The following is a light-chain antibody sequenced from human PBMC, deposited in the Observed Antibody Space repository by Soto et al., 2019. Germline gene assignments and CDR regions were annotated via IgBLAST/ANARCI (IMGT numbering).Light chain of an antibody. CDR2: TTT. Sequence: QAVVTQEPSLTVSPGGTATLTCASSTGAVTSGYYPNWFQQKPGQAPRALIYTTTIKHSWTPARFSGSLLGGKAALTLSGVQPEDEAEYYCLLYYGGAQSWVFGGGTQLTVL. CDR3: LLYYGGAQSWV. J-gene: IGLJ3*02. V-gene: IGLV7-43*01. CDR1: TGAVTSGYY.